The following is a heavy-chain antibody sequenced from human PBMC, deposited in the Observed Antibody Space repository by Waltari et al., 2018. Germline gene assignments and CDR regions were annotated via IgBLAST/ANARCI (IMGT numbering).Heavy chain of an antibody. Sequence: QVQLVQSGAEVKKPGASVKVSCKASGYTFTSYAINWVRQATGQGLEWMGWMNPNSGNTGYAQKFQGRVTITADKSTSTAYMELSSLRSEDTAVYYCARRDEGGYSSGWYPVWGQGTLVTVSS. CDR1: GYTFTSYA. J-gene: IGHJ4*02. V-gene: IGHV1-8*01. D-gene: IGHD6-19*01. CDR3: ARRDEGGYSSGWYPV. CDR2: MNPNSGNT.